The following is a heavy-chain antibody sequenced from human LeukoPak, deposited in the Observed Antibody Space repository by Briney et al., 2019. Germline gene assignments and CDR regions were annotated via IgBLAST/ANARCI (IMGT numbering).Heavy chain of an antibody. CDR1: GGSISSGGYH. V-gene: IGHV4-31*03. CDR2: IYYSGST. Sequence: SETLSLTCTVSGGSISSGGYHWSWIRQHPGKGLEWIGYIYYSGSTYYNPSLKSRVTISVDTSKNQFSLKLSSVTAADTAVYYCARTDSSGYYSYWFDPWGQGTLVTVSS. D-gene: IGHD3-22*01. CDR3: ARTDSSGYYSYWFDP. J-gene: IGHJ5*02.